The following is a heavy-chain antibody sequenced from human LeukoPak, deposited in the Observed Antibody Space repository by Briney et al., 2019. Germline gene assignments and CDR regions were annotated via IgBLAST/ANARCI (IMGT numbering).Heavy chain of an antibody. J-gene: IGHJ4*02. D-gene: IGHD3-22*01. CDR1: GFTFSSYS. CDR3: AKDGFYYDSTGYSYFDN. CDR2: ISGSGGST. V-gene: IGHV3-23*01. Sequence: GGSLRLSCAASGFTFSSYSMNWVRQAPGKGLEWVSTISGSGGSTYYADSVKGRFTISRDNSKNTLYLQMNSLRAEDTAVYYCAKDGFYYDSTGYSYFDNGAQGPLVTVSP.